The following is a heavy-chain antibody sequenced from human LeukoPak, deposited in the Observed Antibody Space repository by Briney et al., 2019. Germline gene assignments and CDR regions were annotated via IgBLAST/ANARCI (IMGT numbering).Heavy chain of an antibody. CDR2: ISYDGSNK. D-gene: IGHD3-10*01. Sequence: GRSLRLSCAASGSTFSGYGMHWVRQAPGKGLEWVAVISYDGSNKYYADSVKGRFTISRDNSKNTLYLQMNSLRAEDTAVYFCAKDRGFGVFFQYYFDYWGQGTLVTVSS. J-gene: IGHJ4*02. CDR1: GSTFSGYG. CDR3: AKDRGFGVFFQYYFDY. V-gene: IGHV3-30*18.